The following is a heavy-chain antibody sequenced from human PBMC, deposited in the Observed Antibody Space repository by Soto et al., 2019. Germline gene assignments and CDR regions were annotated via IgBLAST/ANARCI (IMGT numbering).Heavy chain of an antibody. J-gene: IGHJ5*02. CDR3: ARSNRFGSWAHRGGGFDH. CDR2: IYSDGSNM. CDR1: GFTFSTSG. V-gene: IGHV3-33*01. Sequence: QVHLVESGGGVVQPGGSLRLSCVASGFTFSTSGMHWVRQAPGEGLQWVTVIYSDGSNMYYSDSVKGRFTVSRDASKNTLYLEMNSLRAEDTAIYYGARSNRFGSWAHRGGGFDHWGQGTLVTVSS. D-gene: IGHD3-10*01.